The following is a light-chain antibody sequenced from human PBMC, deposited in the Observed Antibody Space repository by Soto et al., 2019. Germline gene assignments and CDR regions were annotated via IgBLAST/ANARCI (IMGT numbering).Light chain of an antibody. V-gene: IGKV3-11*01. CDR3: QQYGFSPPFT. Sequence: EIVLTQSPATLSLSPGERATLSCRASQSVSSYLAWYQQKPGQAPRLLIYDASNRATGIPGRFSGSGSGTDFTLTISSLEPEDFAVYFCQQYGFSPPFTFGPGTKVDIK. J-gene: IGKJ3*01. CDR1: QSVSSY. CDR2: DAS.